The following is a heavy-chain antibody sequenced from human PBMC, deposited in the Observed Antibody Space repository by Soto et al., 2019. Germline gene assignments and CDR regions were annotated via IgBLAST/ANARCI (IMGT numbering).Heavy chain of an antibody. CDR2: IFSKDEK. CDR3: VRVPSVGRGVIGWFDP. CDR1: GFSLSKAKMG. Sequence: QVTLKESGPVLVKPTETLTLTCTVSGFSLSKAKMGVSWIRQPPGKALEWLAHIFSKDEKFYSPSLKSRLTISKDTSKSQMVLHMTNMDPVDTATYHCVRVPSVGRGVIGWFDPWGQGTLVTVSS. J-gene: IGHJ5*02. V-gene: IGHV2-26*01. D-gene: IGHD3-10*01.